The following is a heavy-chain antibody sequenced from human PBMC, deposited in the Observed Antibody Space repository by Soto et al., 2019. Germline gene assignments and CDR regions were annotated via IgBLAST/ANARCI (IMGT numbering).Heavy chain of an antibody. CDR1: GFTFSSYS. V-gene: IGHV3-21*01. D-gene: IGHD5-12*01. CDR2: ISSSSSYI. Sequence: GGSLRLSCAASGFTFSSYSMNWVRQAPGKGLEWVSSISSSSSYIYYAESVKGRFTISRDNAKNSLYLQMNSLRAEDTAVYYCAREEGRANDYWGQGTLVTVSS. CDR3: AREEGRANDY. J-gene: IGHJ4*02.